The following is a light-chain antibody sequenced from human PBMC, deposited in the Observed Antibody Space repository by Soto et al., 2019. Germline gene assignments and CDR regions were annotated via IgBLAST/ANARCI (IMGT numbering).Light chain of an antibody. Sequence: EIVLTQSPATLSLSPGERATLSCRASQSVSSYLAWYQQKPGQAPRLLIYDASNRATGIPARFSGSGSGTDFTLTISSLEPEDFAVYYCQQRSNSATFGQGTKVEI. CDR1: QSVSSY. V-gene: IGKV3-11*01. CDR2: DAS. J-gene: IGKJ1*01. CDR3: QQRSNSAT.